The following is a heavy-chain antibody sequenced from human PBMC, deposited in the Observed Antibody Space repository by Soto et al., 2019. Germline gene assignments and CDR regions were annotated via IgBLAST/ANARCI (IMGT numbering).Heavy chain of an antibody. CDR1: EFNFSSYA. J-gene: IGHJ6*02. CDR2: ISGSGGST. CDR3: AKWEQARRYYYYGMDV. V-gene: IGHV3-23*01. Sequence: GGSLRHSYAASEFNFSSYAMSWVRQAPGKGLEWVSAISGSGGSTYYADSVKGRFTISRDNSKNTLYLQMNSLRAEDTAVYYCAKWEQARRYYYYGMDVWGQGTTVTVSS. D-gene: IGHD6-6*01.